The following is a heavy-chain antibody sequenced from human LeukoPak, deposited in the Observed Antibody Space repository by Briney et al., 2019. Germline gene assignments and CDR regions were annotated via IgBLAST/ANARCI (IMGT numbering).Heavy chain of an antibody. Sequence: GGSLRLSCAASGFTFSRYWMSWVRQAPGKGLEWVASINQDESAKFYVDSVKGRFTISRDNAENSLYLQMNSLRAEDTAVYYCARAAIAAARIYYYMDVWGKGTTVTVSS. CDR1: GFTFSRYW. CDR3: ARAAIAAARIYYYMDV. V-gene: IGHV3-7*01. D-gene: IGHD6-13*01. J-gene: IGHJ6*03. CDR2: INQDESAK.